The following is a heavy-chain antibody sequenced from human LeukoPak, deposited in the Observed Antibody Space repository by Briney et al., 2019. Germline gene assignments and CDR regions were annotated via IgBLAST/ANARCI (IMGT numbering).Heavy chain of an antibody. J-gene: IGHJ5*02. Sequence: SQTLSLTCAISGDSVSSNSVTWNWIRQSPSRGLEWLGRTYYRSTLYNDYAVSVRGRITVNPDTSKNQFSLHLNSVTPEDTAVYYCARRLTQYDCFDPWGQGILVTVSS. CDR3: ARRLTQYDCFDP. CDR1: GDSVSSNSVT. V-gene: IGHV6-1*01. D-gene: IGHD2-2*01. CDR2: TYYRSTLYN.